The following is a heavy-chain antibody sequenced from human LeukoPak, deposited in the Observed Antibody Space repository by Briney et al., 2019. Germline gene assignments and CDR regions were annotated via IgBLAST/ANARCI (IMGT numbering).Heavy chain of an antibody. J-gene: IGHJ4*02. D-gene: IGHD2-2*01. V-gene: IGHV3-66*01. CDR3: ARGPHCSSTSCPFDY. Sequence: GGSLRLSCAASGFTVSSNHMSWVRQAPGKGLEWVSVIYSGGSTYYADSVKGRFTISRDNSKNTLYLQMNSLRAEDTAVYYCARGPHCSSTSCPFDYWGQGTLVTVSS. CDR2: IYSGGST. CDR1: GFTVSSNH.